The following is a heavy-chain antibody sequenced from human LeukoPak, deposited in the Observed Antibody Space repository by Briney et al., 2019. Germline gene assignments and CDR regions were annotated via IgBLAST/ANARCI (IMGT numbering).Heavy chain of an antibody. D-gene: IGHD4-11*01. Sequence: SETLSLTCTVSGGSVSSGSYYRSWIRQPPGKGLEWIGYIYYSGSTNYNPSLKSRVTISVDTSKNQFSLKLSSVTAADTAVYYCARADYSNYGDAFDIWGQGTMVTVSS. CDR1: GGSVSSGSYY. CDR2: IYYSGST. V-gene: IGHV4-61*01. J-gene: IGHJ3*02. CDR3: ARADYSNYGDAFDI.